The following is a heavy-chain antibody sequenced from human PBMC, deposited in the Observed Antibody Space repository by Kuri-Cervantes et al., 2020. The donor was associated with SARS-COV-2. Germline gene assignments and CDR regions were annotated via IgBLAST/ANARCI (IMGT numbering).Heavy chain of an antibody. V-gene: IGHV3-23*01. CDR1: AFTFSGRS. CDR3: TTYESTGYYYDY. J-gene: IGHJ4*02. D-gene: IGHD3-22*01. CDR2: ISGSGGSA. Sequence: GESLKISCAASAFTFSGRSMSWVRQAPGKGLEWVSNISGSGGSAYYVDSVMGRFTISRDNSKNTLYLQMNSLRAEDTAIYYCTTYESTGYYYDYWGQGTLVPSPQ.